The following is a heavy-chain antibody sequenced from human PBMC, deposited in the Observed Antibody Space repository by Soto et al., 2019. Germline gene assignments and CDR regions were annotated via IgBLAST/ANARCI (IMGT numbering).Heavy chain of an antibody. Sequence: QVQLVQSGAEVKKPGSSVKVSCKASGGMFNSYTISWVRQAPGQGLEWMGRIIPILGIAKYAQKFEGRVTITADKSXXTAYTELSSLRSEDTAVYYCASVFHLYGDSDDVYYYYGMDVWGQGTTVTVSS. V-gene: IGHV1-69*02. CDR2: IIPILGIA. J-gene: IGHJ6*02. D-gene: IGHD4-17*01. CDR3: ASVFHLYGDSDDVYYYYGMDV. CDR1: GGMFNSYT.